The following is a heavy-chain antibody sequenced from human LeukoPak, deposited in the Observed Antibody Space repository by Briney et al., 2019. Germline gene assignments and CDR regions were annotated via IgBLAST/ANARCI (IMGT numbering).Heavy chain of an antibody. CDR1: GGTFSSYA. Sequence: SVKVSCKASGGTFSSYAISWVRQAPGQGLEWMGGIIPIFGTANYAQKFQGRVTITTDESTSTAYMELSSLRSEDTAVYYCARGPFQQWLVHYWGQGTLVTVSS. CDR3: ARGPFQQWLVHY. D-gene: IGHD6-19*01. CDR2: IIPIFGTA. V-gene: IGHV1-69*05. J-gene: IGHJ4*02.